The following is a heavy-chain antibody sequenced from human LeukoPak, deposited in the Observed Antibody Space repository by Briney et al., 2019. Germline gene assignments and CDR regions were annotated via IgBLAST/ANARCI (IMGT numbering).Heavy chain of an antibody. CDR2: INVGGSTT. J-gene: IGHJ4*02. CDR1: GFTFSGFW. Sequence: PGGSVRLSCAASGFTFSGFWMHWVRQAPGKGLMWFSHINVGGSTTSYADSVKGRFTISRDNAKNSLYLQMNSLRAEDTALYYCAKDYSSGSLGYFDYWGQGTLVTVSS. V-gene: IGHV3-74*01. D-gene: IGHD6-19*01. CDR3: AKDYSSGSLGYFDY.